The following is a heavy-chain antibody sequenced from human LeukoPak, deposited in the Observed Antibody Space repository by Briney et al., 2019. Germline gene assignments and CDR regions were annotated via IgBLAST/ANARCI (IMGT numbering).Heavy chain of an antibody. CDR3: AKKVLDWSGYPYYYYYMDV. J-gene: IGHJ6*03. V-gene: IGHV1-69*05. D-gene: IGHD3-3*01. Sequence: ASVKVSCKASGGTFSSYAISWVRQAPGQGLEWMGGIIPIFGTANYAQKFQGRVTITTDESTSTAYMELSSLRSEDTAVYYCAKKVLDWSGYPYYYYYMDVWGKGTTVTVSS. CDR2: IIPIFGTA. CDR1: GGTFSSYA.